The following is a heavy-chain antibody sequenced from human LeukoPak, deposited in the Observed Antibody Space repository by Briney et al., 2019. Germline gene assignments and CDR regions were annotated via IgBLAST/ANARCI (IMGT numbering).Heavy chain of an antibody. Sequence: EASVKVSCKAAGYTFTGYYMHWVRQAPGQGLEWMGWINPNSGGTNYAQKFQGRVTMTRDTSISIAYMELSRLTSDDTAVYYCARDPPIGGADVFDIWGQGTMVTVSS. CDR2: INPNSGGT. CDR3: ARDPPIGGADVFDI. D-gene: IGHD3-10*01. CDR1: GYTFTGYY. J-gene: IGHJ3*02. V-gene: IGHV1-2*02.